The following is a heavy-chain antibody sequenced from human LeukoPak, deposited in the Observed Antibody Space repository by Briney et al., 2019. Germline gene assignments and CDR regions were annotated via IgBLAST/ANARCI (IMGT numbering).Heavy chain of an antibody. Sequence: SGGSLRLSCAASGFIFSSYIMNWVRQAPGKGLEWVSSISISSDYIYYADSVKGRFTISRDNAKNSLSLQMNSLRAEDTAVYYCARDSGSWSSDYWGQGTLVTVSS. CDR2: ISISSDYI. J-gene: IGHJ4*02. D-gene: IGHD1-26*01. CDR1: GFIFSSYI. CDR3: ARDSGSWSSDY. V-gene: IGHV3-21*01.